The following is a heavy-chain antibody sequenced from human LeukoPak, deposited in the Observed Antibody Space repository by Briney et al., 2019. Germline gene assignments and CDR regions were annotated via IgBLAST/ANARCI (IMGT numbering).Heavy chain of an antibody. D-gene: IGHD3-10*01. J-gene: IGHJ5*02. CDR2: IWYDGSNK. CDR1: GFPFISYG. CDR3: AREGSGSYLGHWFDP. V-gene: IGHV3-33*01. Sequence: GSLRLSCAASGFPFISYGMHWVRQAPGKGLEWVAVIWYDGSNKYYADSVKGRFTISRDNSKNTLYLQMNSLRAEDTAVYYCAREGSGSYLGHWFDPWGQGTLVTVSS.